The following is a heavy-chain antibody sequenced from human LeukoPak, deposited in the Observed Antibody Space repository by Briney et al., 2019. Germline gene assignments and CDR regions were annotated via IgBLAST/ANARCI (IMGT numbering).Heavy chain of an antibody. Sequence: PGGSLRLSCAASGFTVSSNYMSWVRQAPGKGPEWVSVIYSGGSTYYADSVKGRFTISRDNSKNTLYLQMNSLRAEDTAVYYCARDQLELRDYYYYMDVWGKGTTVTVSS. CDR2: IYSGGST. V-gene: IGHV3-53*01. CDR1: GFTVSSNY. J-gene: IGHJ6*03. CDR3: ARDQLELRDYYYYMDV. D-gene: IGHD1-7*01.